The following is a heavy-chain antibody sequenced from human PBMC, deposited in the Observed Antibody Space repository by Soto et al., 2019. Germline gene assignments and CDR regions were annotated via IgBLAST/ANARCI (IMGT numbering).Heavy chain of an antibody. V-gene: IGHV3-23*01. CDR1: GFTFSNYA. CDR2: ITGSGGGT. Sequence: EVQLLESGGGLVQPGGSLRLSCAASGFTFSNYAMTWVRQAPGKGLEWVSVITGSGGGTYFVDSVKGRFTISRDNSKNTVYLQMNSLRAEDTAVYYCANRPLAAAGFDYWGQGTLATVSS. CDR3: ANRPLAAAGFDY. J-gene: IGHJ4*02. D-gene: IGHD6-13*01.